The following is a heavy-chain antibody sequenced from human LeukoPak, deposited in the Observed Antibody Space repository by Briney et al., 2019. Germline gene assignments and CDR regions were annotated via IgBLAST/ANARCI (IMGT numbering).Heavy chain of an antibody. Sequence: GGSLRLSCAASGFTFSSYSMNWVRQAPGKGLEWVSYISSSSSTIYYADSVKGRFTISRDNAKNSLYLQMNSLRAEDTAVYYCARDGVGGAAVTKFDYWGQGILVLVSS. V-gene: IGHV3-48*01. CDR2: ISSSSSTI. D-gene: IGHD4-17*01. CDR1: GFTFSSYS. CDR3: ARDGVGGAAVTKFDY. J-gene: IGHJ4*02.